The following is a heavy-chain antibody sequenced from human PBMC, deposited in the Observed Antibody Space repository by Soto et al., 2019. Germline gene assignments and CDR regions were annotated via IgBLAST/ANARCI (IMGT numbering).Heavy chain of an antibody. Sequence: EVQLLESGGGLVQPGGSLRLCCAASGFTFSSYAMSWVRQAPGKGLEWVSAISGSGGSTYYADSVKGRFTISRDNSKNTLYLQMNSLSAEDTAVYYCAKGRSWNNAYFDYWGQGTLVTVSS. J-gene: IGHJ4*02. CDR1: GFTFSSYA. D-gene: IGHD6-13*01. CDR2: ISGSGGST. CDR3: AKGRSWNNAYFDY. V-gene: IGHV3-23*01.